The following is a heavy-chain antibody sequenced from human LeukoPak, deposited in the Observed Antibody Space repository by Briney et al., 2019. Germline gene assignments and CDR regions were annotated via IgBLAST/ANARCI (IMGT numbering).Heavy chain of an antibody. Sequence: SETLSLTCTVSGGSISSYYWSWIRQPPGKGLEWIGYIYYSGSTNYNPSLKSRVTISVDTSKNQFSLKLSSVTAADTAVYYCARVGLGGYDPDWSDPWGQGTLVTVSS. CDR2: IYYSGST. V-gene: IGHV4-59*01. J-gene: IGHJ5*02. D-gene: IGHD5-12*01. CDR1: GGSISSYY. CDR3: ARVGLGGYDPDWSDP.